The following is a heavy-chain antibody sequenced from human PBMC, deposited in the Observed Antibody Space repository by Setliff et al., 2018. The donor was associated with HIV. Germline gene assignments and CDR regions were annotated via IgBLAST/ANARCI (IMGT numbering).Heavy chain of an antibody. D-gene: IGHD3-22*01. CDR1: GFTFSSYG. V-gene: IGHV3-21*01. Sequence: GGSLRLSCAASGFTFSSYGMHWVRQAPGKGLEWVSSISSSGSYIYYADSVKGRFIISRDTSKNTLYLQMSSLRPDDTAIYYCVKPYTGYYYDGSVYDDFWGQGTLVTVSS. J-gene: IGHJ4*02. CDR2: ISSSGSYI. CDR3: VKPYTGYYYDGSVYDDF.